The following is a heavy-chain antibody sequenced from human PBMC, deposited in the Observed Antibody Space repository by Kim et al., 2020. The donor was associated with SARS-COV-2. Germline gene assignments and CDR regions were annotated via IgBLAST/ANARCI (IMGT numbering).Heavy chain of an antibody. V-gene: IGHV4-31*03. CDR3: ARDGYQLPLHY. CDR1: GGSISSGGYY. J-gene: IGHJ4*02. CDR2: IYYSGST. D-gene: IGHD2-2*01. Sequence: SETLSLTCTVSGGSISSGGYYWNWIRQHPGKGLEWIGYIYYSGSTYYNPSLKSRVTISVDTSKNQFSLKLSSVTVADTAVYYCARDGYQLPLHYWGQGTLVTVSS.